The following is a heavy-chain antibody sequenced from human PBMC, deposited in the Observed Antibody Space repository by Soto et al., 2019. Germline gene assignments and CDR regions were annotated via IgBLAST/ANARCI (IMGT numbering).Heavy chain of an antibody. CDR3: ARNRNRQQLVNFYYYGLDV. CDR1: GGSFNIYY. J-gene: IGHJ6*02. Sequence: QVQLQQWGAGLLKPSETLSLTCAVYGGSFNIYYWSWIRQPPGEGLEWIGEIDHSGSTNYNPSLKSRVTISVDTSKSQFSLKLSSVTAADTAVYYCARNRNRQQLVNFYYYGLDVWGQGTTVTVSS. D-gene: IGHD6-13*01. V-gene: IGHV4-34*01. CDR2: IDHSGST.